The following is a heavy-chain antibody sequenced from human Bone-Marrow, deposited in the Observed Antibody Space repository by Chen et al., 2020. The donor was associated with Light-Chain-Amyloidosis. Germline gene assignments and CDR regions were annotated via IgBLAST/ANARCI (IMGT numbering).Heavy chain of an antibody. D-gene: IGHD5-12*01. CDR2: IYPDDSDA. J-gene: IGHJ4*02. CDR1: GYTFPNYW. CDR3: ARRRDGYNFDY. Sequence: EVQLAQYGPEVKKPGESLKISWKGSGYTFPNYWIGWVRQMPGKGLEWMGVIYPDDSDARYSPSFEGQVTISADKSITTAYLQWRSLKASDTAMYYCARRRDGYNFDYWGQGTLVTVSS. V-gene: IGHV5-51*01.